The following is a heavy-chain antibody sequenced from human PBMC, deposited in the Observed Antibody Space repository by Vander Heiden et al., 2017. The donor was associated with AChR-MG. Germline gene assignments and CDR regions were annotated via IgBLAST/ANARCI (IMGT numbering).Heavy chain of an antibody. CDR1: GYSFTDYY. CDR3: ATLPPQDYYGSGSYSNWFDP. V-gene: IGHV1-69-2*01. J-gene: IGHJ5*02. Sequence: EVQLVQSGAEAQKPRATVKISCKVSGYSFTDYYMHWVQQAPVKGLEWMGLVDPEDGETIYAEKFQGLVIITADTSTDTAYMERSSMRSEDTAVYYCATLPPQDYYGSGSYSNWFDPWGQGSLVTISS. D-gene: IGHD3-10*01. CDR2: VDPEDGET.